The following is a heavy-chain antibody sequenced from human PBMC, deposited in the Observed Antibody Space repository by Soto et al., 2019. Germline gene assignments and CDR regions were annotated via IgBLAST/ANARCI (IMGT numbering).Heavy chain of an antibody. CDR3: TTALTYYYDSSGYYPVDY. CDR2: IKSKTDGGTT. V-gene: IGHV3-15*07. Sequence: AGGSLRLSCAASGFTFSNAWMNWVRQAPGKGLEWVGRIKSKTDGGTTDYAAPVKGRFTISRDDSKNTLYLQMNSLKTEDTAVYYCTTALTYYYDSSGYYPVDYWGQGTLVTVSS. CDR1: GFTFSNAW. D-gene: IGHD3-22*01. J-gene: IGHJ4*02.